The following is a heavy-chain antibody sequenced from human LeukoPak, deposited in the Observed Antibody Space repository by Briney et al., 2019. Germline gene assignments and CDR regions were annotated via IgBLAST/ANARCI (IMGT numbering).Heavy chain of an antibody. J-gene: IGHJ4*02. CDR1: GYTFSNFY. V-gene: IGHV1-46*01. CDR2: LNPSGGST. D-gene: IGHD3-22*01. CDR3: ARGSSSGAYYFDY. Sequence: ASVKVSCKASGYTFSNFYMNWVRQVPGQGLEWMGILNPSGGSTRYAQKFQGRVTMTRDTSTSTVYMELSSLRSEDTAVCYCARGSSSGAYYFDYWGQGALVTVSS.